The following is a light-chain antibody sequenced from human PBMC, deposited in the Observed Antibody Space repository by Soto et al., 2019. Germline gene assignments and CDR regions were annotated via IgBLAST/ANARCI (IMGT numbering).Light chain of an antibody. CDR1: QSVAINY. CDR2: DAS. J-gene: IGKJ3*01. V-gene: IGKV3-20*01. Sequence: EIVLTQSPGTLSLSPGERATLSCRASQSVAINYLAWFQQKPGQVPRLLIYDASTRATGIPDRFIGSGSGSDFTLTISRLEPEDFAVYYCQQYGGSPFTFGPGTKVDIK. CDR3: QQYGGSPFT.